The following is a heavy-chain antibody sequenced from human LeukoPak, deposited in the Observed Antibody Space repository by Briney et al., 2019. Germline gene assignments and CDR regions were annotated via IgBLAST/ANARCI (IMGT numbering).Heavy chain of an antibody. CDR1: GGSISSGGYY. CDR3: ARRGSGFCDY. Sequence: NPSETLSLTCTVSGGSISSGGYYWSWIRQHPGKGLEWIGYIYYSGSTYYNPSLKSRVTISVDTSKSQFSLKLTSVTAADTAVYYCARRGSGFCDYWGQGTLVTVSS. V-gene: IGHV4-31*03. J-gene: IGHJ4*02. D-gene: IGHD3-22*01. CDR2: IYYSGST.